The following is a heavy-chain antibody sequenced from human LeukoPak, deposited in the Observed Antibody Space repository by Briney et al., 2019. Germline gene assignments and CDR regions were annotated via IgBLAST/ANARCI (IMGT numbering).Heavy chain of an antibody. CDR2: IYYSGST. V-gene: IGHV4-39*01. D-gene: IGHD5-18*01. CDR3: ARHGVQLWFPIDY. Sequence: SETLSLTCTVSGGSISSSSYYWGWIRQPPGKGLEWIGSIYYSGSTYYNPSLKSRVTISVDTSKNQFSLKLSSVTAADTAVYYCARHGVQLWFPIDYWGQGTLVTVSS. CDR1: GGSISSSSYY. J-gene: IGHJ4*02.